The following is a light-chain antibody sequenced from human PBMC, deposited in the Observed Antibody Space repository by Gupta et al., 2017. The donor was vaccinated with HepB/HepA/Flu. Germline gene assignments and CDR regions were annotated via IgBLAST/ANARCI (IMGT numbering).Light chain of an antibody. CDR1: QSLLYSANDKNY. J-gene: IGKJ1*01. Sequence: DIVMTQSPDSLAVSLGERATINCKSSQSLLYSANDKNYLAWYQQRPGQPPKLLISWASTRESGVPDRFSGSGSGTDFTLTISSLQAEDVAVYYCQEVDNSSQTFGQGTKVEVK. CDR3: QEVDNSSQT. CDR2: WAS. V-gene: IGKV4-1*01.